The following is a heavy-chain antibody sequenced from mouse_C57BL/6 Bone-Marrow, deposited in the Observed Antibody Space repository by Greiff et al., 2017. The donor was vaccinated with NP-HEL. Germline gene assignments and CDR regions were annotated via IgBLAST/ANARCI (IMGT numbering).Heavy chain of an antibody. J-gene: IGHJ4*01. CDR2: IDPSDSYT. V-gene: IGHV1-50*01. CDR1: GYTFTSYW. CDR3: ARWSDYYAMDY. Sequence: QVQLQQSGAELVKPGASVKLSCKASGYTFTSYWMQWVKQRPGQGLEWIGEIDPSDSYTNYNQKFKGKATLTVDTSSSTAYMQLSSLTSEDSAVYYFARWSDYYAMDYWGQGTSVTVSS.